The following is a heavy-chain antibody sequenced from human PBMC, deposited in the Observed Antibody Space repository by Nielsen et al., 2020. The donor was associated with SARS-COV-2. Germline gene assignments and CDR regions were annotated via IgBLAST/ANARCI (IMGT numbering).Heavy chain of an antibody. Sequence: AVPVSCLASRYTLPDYYLHWVRQAPGQGLEWMGWINHNRGDTNYLQKLQGRVTKTRDTSISTAYMERSRLRSDDTAVYYCARDFAAAGTKVGYWGQGTLVTVSS. CDR3: ARDFAAAGTKVGY. D-gene: IGHD6-13*01. CDR2: INHNRGDT. CDR1: RYTLPDYY. V-gene: IGHV1-2*02. J-gene: IGHJ4*02.